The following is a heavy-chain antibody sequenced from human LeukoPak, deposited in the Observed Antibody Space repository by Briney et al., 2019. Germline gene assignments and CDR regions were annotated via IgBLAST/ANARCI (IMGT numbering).Heavy chain of an antibody. CDR3: ARDVYCSSTSCSEYFQH. V-gene: IGHV1-2*02. J-gene: IGHJ1*01. D-gene: IGHD2-2*01. CDR2: INPNSGGT. Sequence: GASVKVSCKASGYTFTGYYMHWVRQAPGQGLEWMGWINPNSGGTNYAQKFQGRVTMTRDTSISTAYMELSRLRSDDTAVYYCARDVYCSSTSCSEYFQHWGQGTLVTVSS. CDR1: GYTFTGYY.